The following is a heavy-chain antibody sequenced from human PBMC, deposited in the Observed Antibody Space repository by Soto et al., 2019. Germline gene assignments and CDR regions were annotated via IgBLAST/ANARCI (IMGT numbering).Heavy chain of an antibody. J-gene: IGHJ6*03. CDR1: GYTFTSYD. CDR3: ARGRGVVVVAAIAYYYYYMDV. Sequence: QVQLVQSGAEVKKPGASVKVSCKASGYTFTSYDINWERQATGQGLEWMGWMNPNSGNTGYAQKFQGRVTMTRNTSISTAYMELSSLRSEDTAVYYCARGRGVVVVAAIAYYYYYMDVWGKGTTVTVSS. CDR2: MNPNSGNT. D-gene: IGHD2-15*01. V-gene: IGHV1-8*01.